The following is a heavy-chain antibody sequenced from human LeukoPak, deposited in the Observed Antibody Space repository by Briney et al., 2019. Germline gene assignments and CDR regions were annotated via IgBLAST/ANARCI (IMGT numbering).Heavy chain of an antibody. Sequence: ASVKVSCKASGYTFTSYDINWVRQATGQGLEWMGWMNPNSGNTGYVQKFQGRVTMTRNTSISTAYMELSSLRSEDTAVYYCARGGSSGWYRLNYYYGMDVWGQGTTVTVSS. CDR1: GYTFTSYD. J-gene: IGHJ6*02. V-gene: IGHV1-8*01. CDR3: ARGGSSGWYRLNYYYGMDV. CDR2: MNPNSGNT. D-gene: IGHD6-19*01.